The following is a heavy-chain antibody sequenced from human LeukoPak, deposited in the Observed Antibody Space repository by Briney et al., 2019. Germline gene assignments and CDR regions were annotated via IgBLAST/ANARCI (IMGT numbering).Heavy chain of an antibody. D-gene: IGHD3-10*01. J-gene: IGHJ5*02. V-gene: IGHV4-39*07. CDR3: AREYGSGRIKGGDNWFDP. Sequence: SETLSLTCTVSGGSISSSSYYWGWIRQPPGKGLEWIGSIYYSGSTYYNPSLKSQVTISVDTSKNQFSLKLSSVTAADTAVYYCAREYGSGRIKGGDNWFDPWGQGTLVTVSS. CDR2: IYYSGST. CDR1: GGSISSSSYY.